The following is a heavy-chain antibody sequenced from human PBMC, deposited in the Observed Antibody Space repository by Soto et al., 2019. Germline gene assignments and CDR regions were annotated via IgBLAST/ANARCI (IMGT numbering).Heavy chain of an antibody. CDR1: RDSISNSGNN. Sequence: SETLSLTCIVSRDSISNSGNNWGWIRRPPGKGLEWIGTMDYSGDTSYNPSLRSRVTISADTSRNQFSLQLSSFMVADPALYYCARRPALSASESSRFEIRGQRARVTVAS. CDR3: ARRPALSASESSRFEI. CDR2: MDYSGDT. J-gene: IGHJ4*02. V-gene: IGHV4-39*01. D-gene: IGHD2-15*01.